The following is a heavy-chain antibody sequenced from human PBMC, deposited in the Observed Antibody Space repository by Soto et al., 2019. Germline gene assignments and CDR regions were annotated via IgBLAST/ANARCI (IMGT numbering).Heavy chain of an antibody. Sequence: ASVKVSCKASGYTFTSYGITWVRQAPGQGLEWMGWISAYDGNTNYAQKLQGRVAMTTDTFTNTVYMELRSLRSDDTAVYYCARDRAKIVDTAIFDYWGQGTLVTVSS. J-gene: IGHJ4*02. CDR2: ISAYDGNT. CDR1: GYTFTSYG. D-gene: IGHD5-12*01. CDR3: ARDRAKIVDTAIFDY. V-gene: IGHV1-18*01.